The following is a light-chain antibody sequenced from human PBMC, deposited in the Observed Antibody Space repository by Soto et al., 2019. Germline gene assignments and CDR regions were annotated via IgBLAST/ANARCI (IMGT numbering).Light chain of an antibody. CDR1: QGISSY. CDR2: AAS. V-gene: IGKV1-9*01. CDR3: QQLNSSPWT. Sequence: DIQLTQSPSFLSASVGDRVTITCRASQGISSYLAWYQQKPGKAPKLLIYAASTLQSGVPSRFSGSGSGTEFPLTISSLQPEDFATYYCQQLNSSPWTFGQGTKVEIK. J-gene: IGKJ1*01.